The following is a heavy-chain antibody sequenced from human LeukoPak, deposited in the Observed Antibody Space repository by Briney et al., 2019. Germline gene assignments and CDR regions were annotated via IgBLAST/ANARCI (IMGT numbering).Heavy chain of an antibody. J-gene: IGHJ4*02. CDR2: IRGDGGIS. CDR1: GFAFDDYV. Sequence: PGGSLRLSCAASGFAFDDYVMHWVRQAPGKGPEWVSLIRGDGGISYYADSVKGRFTISRDNNKNSLYLQMNSLRTEDTAFYFCVKGDQWLLRDWGQGTLVTVSS. V-gene: IGHV3-43*02. D-gene: IGHD6-19*01. CDR3: VKGDQWLLRD.